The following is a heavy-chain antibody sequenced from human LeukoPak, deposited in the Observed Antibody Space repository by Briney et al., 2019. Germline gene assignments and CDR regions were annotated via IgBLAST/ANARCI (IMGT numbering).Heavy chain of an antibody. D-gene: IGHD3-9*01. CDR3: ANPLWRNYDVLTGYSLDAFDI. V-gene: IGHV3-30-3*01. CDR2: ISDDGTFT. CDR1: GFTFSRYA. J-gene: IGHJ3*02. Sequence: GGSLRLSCAASGFTFSRYAMHWVRQAPGKGLEWVAVISDDGTFTLYGDSVRGRFTISRDSSRNTLYLQMNSLRPEDTAVYYCANPLWRNYDVLTGYSLDAFDIWGQGTMVTVSS.